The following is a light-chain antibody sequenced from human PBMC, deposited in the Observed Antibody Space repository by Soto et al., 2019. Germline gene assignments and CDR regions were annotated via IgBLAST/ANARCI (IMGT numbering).Light chain of an antibody. CDR2: EVT. V-gene: IGLV2-14*01. J-gene: IGLJ2*01. Sequence: QSALTQPASVSGSPGQSITISCTGTSSDVGGYKFVSWYQQQPGKAPKLMIYEVTNRPSGVSNHFSGSKSGNTASLTISGLQAEDEADYYCSSYTSSNTLVFGGGTQLTVL. CDR1: SSDVGGYKF. CDR3: SSYTSSNTLV.